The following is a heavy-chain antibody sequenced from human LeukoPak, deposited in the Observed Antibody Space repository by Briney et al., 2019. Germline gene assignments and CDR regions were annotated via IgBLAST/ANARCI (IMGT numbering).Heavy chain of an antibody. Sequence: ASVKVSCKASGYTFTGYYMHWVRQAPGQGLEWMGWINPNSGGTNYAQKFQGRVTMTRDTSISTAYMELSRLRSDDTAVYYCARDLVRATMQPDSAGMDVWGQGTTVTVSS. V-gene: IGHV1-2*02. CDR3: ARDLVRATMQPDSAGMDV. J-gene: IGHJ6*02. CDR2: INPNSGGT. D-gene: IGHD2-21*01. CDR1: GYTFTGYY.